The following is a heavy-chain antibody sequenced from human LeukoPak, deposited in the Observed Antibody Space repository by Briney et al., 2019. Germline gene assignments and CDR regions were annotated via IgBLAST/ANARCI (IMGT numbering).Heavy chain of an antibody. CDR3: TTQLRWFGELSDIDC. CDR1: GFTFNNAW. V-gene: IGHV3-15*01. J-gene: IGHJ4*02. Sequence: GGSLRLSCAASGFTFNNAWMSWVRQAPGKGLEWVGRIKSKTDGGTTDYAVSVKGRFTISRDDSKNMLNLQMNSLQTEDTAVYYCTTQLRWFGELSDIDCWGQGTLVTVSS. D-gene: IGHD3-10*01. CDR2: IKSKTDGGTT.